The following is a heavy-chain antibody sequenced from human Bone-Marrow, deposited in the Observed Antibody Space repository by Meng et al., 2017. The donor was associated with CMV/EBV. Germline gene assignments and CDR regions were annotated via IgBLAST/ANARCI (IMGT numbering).Heavy chain of an antibody. V-gene: IGHV3-30*04. CDR2: ISYDGSNK. CDR1: GFIFSSYA. D-gene: IGHD3-16*01. Sequence: GGSLRLSCAASGFIFSSYAMHWVRQAPGKGLEWVAVISYDGSNKYYADSVKGRFTISRDNSKNTLYRQMNSLRAEDTAVYYCASWGRIEGPLWGQGTMVTVSS. J-gene: IGHJ3*01. CDR3: ASWGRIEGPL.